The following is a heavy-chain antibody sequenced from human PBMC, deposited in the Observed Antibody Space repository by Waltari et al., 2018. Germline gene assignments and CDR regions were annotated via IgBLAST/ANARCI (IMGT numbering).Heavy chain of an antibody. CDR1: GFTFSSSG. CDR2: IRYDGSNK. D-gene: IGHD5-12*01. J-gene: IGHJ4*02. CDR3: AKDRDRAGWLQFLEIGYYFDY. V-gene: IGHV3-30*02. Sequence: QVQLVESGGGVVQPGGSLRLSCAASGFTFSSSGMHWVRQAPGQGLEWVAFIRYDGSNKYYADSVKGRFTISRDNSKNTLYLQMNSLRAEDMAVYYCAKDRDRAGWLQFLEIGYYFDYWGQGTLVTVSS.